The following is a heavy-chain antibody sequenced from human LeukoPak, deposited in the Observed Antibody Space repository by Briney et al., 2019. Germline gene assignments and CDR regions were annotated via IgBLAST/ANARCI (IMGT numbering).Heavy chain of an antibody. J-gene: IGHJ4*02. Sequence: PSETLSLTCTVSGGSISSGSYYWSWIRQPAGKGLEWIGRIYSSGGTNYNPSLKSRVTISVHTSRNQFSLKLSSVTAADTAVYYCARDLSGSRVGGYFDYWGQGTLVTVSS. CDR3: ARDLSGSRVGGYFDY. CDR1: GGSISSGSYY. CDR2: IYSSGGT. D-gene: IGHD1-26*01. V-gene: IGHV4-61*02.